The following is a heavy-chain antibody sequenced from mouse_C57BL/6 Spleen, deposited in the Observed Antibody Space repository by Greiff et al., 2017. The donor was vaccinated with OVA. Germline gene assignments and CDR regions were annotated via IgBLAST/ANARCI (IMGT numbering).Heavy chain of an antibody. Sequence: VKVVESGPGLVQPSQSLSITCTVSGFSLTSYGVHWVRQSPGKGLEWLGVIWSGGSTDYNAAFISRLSISKDNSKSQVFFKMNSLQADDTAIYYCARYDGYLGAMDYWGQGTSVTVSS. CDR3: ARYDGYLGAMDY. CDR2: IWSGGST. D-gene: IGHD2-3*01. J-gene: IGHJ4*01. V-gene: IGHV2-2*01. CDR1: GFSLTSYG.